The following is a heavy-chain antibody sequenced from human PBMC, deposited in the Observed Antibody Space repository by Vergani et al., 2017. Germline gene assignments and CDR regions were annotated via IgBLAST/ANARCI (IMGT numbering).Heavy chain of an antibody. CDR3: AHSPVDTPRALHYYGLDV. D-gene: IGHD5-18*01. CDR2: IYWNDDK. V-gene: IGHV2-5*01. CDR1: GFSLTTGGEG. J-gene: IGHJ6*02. Sequence: QITLRESGPTLVKPTQTLTLTCTFSGFSLTTGGEGVGWIRQPPGKALEWLAVIYWNDDKRYSPSLRSRLTITKDTSKNQVVLTLSNMDPVDTGTYYCAHSPVDTPRALHYYGLDVWGQGTTVTVSS.